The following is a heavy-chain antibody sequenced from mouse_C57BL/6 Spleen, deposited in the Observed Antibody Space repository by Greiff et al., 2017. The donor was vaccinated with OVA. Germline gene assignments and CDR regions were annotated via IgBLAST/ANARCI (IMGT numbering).Heavy chain of an antibody. V-gene: IGHV1-26*01. Sequence: VQLQQSGPELVKPGASVKISCKASGYTFTDYYMNWVKQSHGKSLEWIGDINPNNGGTSYNQKFKGKATLTVDKSSSTAYMELRSLTSEDSAVYYCARRGSNYFDDWGQGTTLTVSS. J-gene: IGHJ2*01. CDR2: INPNNGGT. D-gene: IGHD5-1*01. CDR3: ARRGSNYFDD. CDR1: GYTFTDYY.